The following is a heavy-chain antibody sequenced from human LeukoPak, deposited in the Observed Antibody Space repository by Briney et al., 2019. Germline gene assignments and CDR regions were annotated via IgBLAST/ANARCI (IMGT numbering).Heavy chain of an antibody. CDR2: ISGSGGSI. Sequence: GGSLRLSCAASGFTVTNNFMSWVRQAPGKGLEWVSAISGSGGSIYYADSVKGRFTISRDNSKNTLYLQMNSLRAEDTAVYYCAKGRVMSYYGSGVDIWGQGTMVTVSS. CDR1: GFTVTNNF. J-gene: IGHJ3*02. V-gene: IGHV3-23*01. CDR3: AKGRVMSYYGSGVDI. D-gene: IGHD3-10*01.